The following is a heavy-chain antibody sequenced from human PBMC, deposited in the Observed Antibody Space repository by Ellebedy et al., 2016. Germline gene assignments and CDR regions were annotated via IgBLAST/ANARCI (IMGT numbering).Heavy chain of an antibody. CDR1: GGSVSSAY. V-gene: IGHV4-59*02. Sequence: SETLSLTCNVSGGSVSSAYWNWIRRPPGKGLEWIGYVFHTGTTNYSPSLKSRVTMPVDTSKSQFSLGLTSVTAADTAVYYCAKWNGDWNAYDVWGQGTMVTVSS. D-gene: IGHD1-1*01. J-gene: IGHJ3*01. CDR3: AKWNGDWNAYDV. CDR2: VFHTGTT.